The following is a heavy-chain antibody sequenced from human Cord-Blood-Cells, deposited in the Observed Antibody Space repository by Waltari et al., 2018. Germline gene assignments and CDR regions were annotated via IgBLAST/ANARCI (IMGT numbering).Heavy chain of an antibody. CDR3: AREGYYYDSSGYYFDY. CDR2: IVYYGSNK. CDR1: GFTFSSYA. J-gene: IGHJ4*02. D-gene: IGHD3-22*01. Sequence: QVQLVESGGGVVQPGRSLRLSCAASGFTFSSYAMHWVRQGPGKELDEVAFIVYYGSNKYYADSVKGRFTISRDNSKNTLYLKMNSLRAEDTAVYYCAREGYYYDSSGYYFDYWGQGTLVTVSS. V-gene: IGHV3-30-3*01.